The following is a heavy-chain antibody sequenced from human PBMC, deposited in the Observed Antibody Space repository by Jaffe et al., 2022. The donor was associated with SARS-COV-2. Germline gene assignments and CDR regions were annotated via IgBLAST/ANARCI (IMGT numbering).Heavy chain of an antibody. Sequence: EVNLVESGGGLVQPGGSLKLSCAASGFSFSGADIHWVRQASGKGLEGVGRMTTKSSNYATEYPASVKGRFTISRDDSKNMAYLQMNSLKTEDTAVYYCSFYRPAHGMDVWGQGTTVTVSS. CDR3: SFYRPAHGMDV. CDR2: MTTKSSNYAT. CDR1: GFSFSGAD. J-gene: IGHJ6*02. D-gene: IGHD2-2*01. V-gene: IGHV3-73*01.